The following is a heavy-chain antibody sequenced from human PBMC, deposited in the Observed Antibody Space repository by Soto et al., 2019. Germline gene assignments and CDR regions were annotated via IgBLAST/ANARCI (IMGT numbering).Heavy chain of an antibody. Sequence: QVQLVESGGGVVQPGRSLRLSCAASGFTFSSYGMHWVRQAPGKGLEWVALISYDGSNKYYPDSVKGRFTISSDNSKNTLYLQMNSLRAEDTAVYYCAKDQHVVVVGATLFDYWGQGTLVTVSS. CDR3: AKDQHVVVVGATLFDY. D-gene: IGHD2-15*01. V-gene: IGHV3-30*18. CDR1: GFTFSSYG. CDR2: ISYDGSNK. J-gene: IGHJ4*02.